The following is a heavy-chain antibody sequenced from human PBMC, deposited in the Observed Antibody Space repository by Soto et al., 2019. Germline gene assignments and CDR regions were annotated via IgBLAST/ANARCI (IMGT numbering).Heavy chain of an antibody. CDR2: IIPIFGTA. CDR3: ARGDYGSGSYSYYYGMDV. CDR1: GGTFSSYA. J-gene: IGHJ6*02. D-gene: IGHD3-10*01. V-gene: IGHV1-69*13. Sequence: SVKVSCKVSGGTFSSYAISWVRQAPGQGLEWMGGIIPIFGTANYAQKFQGRVTITADESTSTAYMELSSLRSEDTAVYYCARGDYGSGSYSYYYGMDVWGQGTTVTVSS.